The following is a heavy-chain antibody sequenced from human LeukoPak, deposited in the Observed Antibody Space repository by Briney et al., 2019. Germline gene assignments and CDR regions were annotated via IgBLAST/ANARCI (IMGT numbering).Heavy chain of an antibody. CDR3: ARSSTMVRGVMNYYYYYMDV. CDR1: GGSISSYY. V-gene: IGHV4-59*01. Sequence: SETLSLTCTVSGGSISSYYWSWIRQPPGKGLEWIGYIYYSGSTNYNPSLKSRVTISVDTSKNQFSLKLSSVTAADTAVYYCARSSTMVRGVMNYYYYYMDVWGKGTTVTVSS. D-gene: IGHD3-10*01. J-gene: IGHJ6*03. CDR2: IYYSGST.